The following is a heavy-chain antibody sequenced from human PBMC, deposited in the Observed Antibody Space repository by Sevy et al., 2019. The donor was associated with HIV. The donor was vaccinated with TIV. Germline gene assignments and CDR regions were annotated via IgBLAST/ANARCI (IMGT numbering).Heavy chain of an antibody. CDR3: ARAEGLSYYDSSGYTSFDY. CDR2: INHSGST. V-gene: IGHV4-34*01. Sequence: SETLSLTCAVYGGSFSGYYWSWIRQPPGKGLEWIGEINHSGSTNYNPSLKSRVTIPVDTSKNQFSLRLSSVTAADTAGYYCARAEGLSYYDSSGYTSFDYWGQGTLVTVSS. J-gene: IGHJ4*02. CDR1: GGSFSGYY. D-gene: IGHD3-22*01.